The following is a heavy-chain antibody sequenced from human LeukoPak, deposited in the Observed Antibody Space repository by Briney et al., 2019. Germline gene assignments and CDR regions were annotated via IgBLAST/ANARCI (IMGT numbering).Heavy chain of an antibody. CDR1: EFSVGSNY. CDR2: IYSGGST. V-gene: IGHV3-66*01. D-gene: IGHD1-14*01. Sequence: PGGSLRLSCAASEFSVGSNYMTWVRQAPGKGLEWVSLIYSGGSTYYADSVKGRSTISRDNSKNTLYLQMNSLRAEDTAVYYCARYKVGRSGLDYWGRGTLVTVSS. J-gene: IGHJ4*02. CDR3: ARYKVGRSGLDY.